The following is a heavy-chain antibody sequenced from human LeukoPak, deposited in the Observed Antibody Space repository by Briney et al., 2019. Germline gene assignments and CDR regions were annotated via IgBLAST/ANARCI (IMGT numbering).Heavy chain of an antibody. CDR1: GGTFSSYA. D-gene: IGHD3-10*01. CDR2: ISGSVGRA. J-gene: IGHJ5*02. V-gene: IGHV1-69*05. Sequence: SVRLSCGASGGTFSSYAMSWVRQAPGQGLEWVGGISGSVGRANYAETVKGRVTITTEKSTSTAYMEMSSLRAEETAVYYCATEAVPYYYGSGSYPGYTHNWSDPWGQGTLVTVSS. CDR3: ATEAVPYYYGSGSYPGYTHNWSDP.